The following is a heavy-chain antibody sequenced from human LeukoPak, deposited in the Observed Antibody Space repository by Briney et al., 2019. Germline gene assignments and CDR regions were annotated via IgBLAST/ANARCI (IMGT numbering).Heavy chain of an antibody. Sequence: SETLSLTCDVSGGSIGNYYWTWIRQPPGRGLEWIGYFYYGGSTNYNPSLKSRVTISVDKSKNQFSLKLSSVTAAGTAVYYCARIAVAGTNGLYNWFDPWGQGTLVTVSS. CDR2: FYYGGST. V-gene: IGHV4-59*12. D-gene: IGHD6-19*01. CDR3: ARIAVAGTNGLYNWFDP. J-gene: IGHJ5*02. CDR1: GGSIGNYY.